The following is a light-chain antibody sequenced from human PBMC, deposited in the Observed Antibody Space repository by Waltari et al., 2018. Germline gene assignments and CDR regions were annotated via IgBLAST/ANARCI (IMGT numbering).Light chain of an antibody. V-gene: IGKV4-1*01. CDR1: QSVVFSSTNKNY. CDR2: CAS. CDR3: QQCYTFPYT. Sequence: DIVLPQSPDSLAVSLGKRATINCKSSQSVVFSSTNKNYLAWYQQKPGQPPKLLITCASTRESGVPDRFSGSGSETDFTLTISSLQAEDVAVYYCQQCYTFPYTFGQGTKLEIK. J-gene: IGKJ2*01.